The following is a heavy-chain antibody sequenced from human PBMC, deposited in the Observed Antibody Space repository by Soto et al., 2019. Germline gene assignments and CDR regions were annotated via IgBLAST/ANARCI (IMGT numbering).Heavy chain of an antibody. J-gene: IGHJ4*02. D-gene: IGHD1-26*01. CDR2: INWNGGST. CDR3: AIEQGASSLGRSYYFDY. V-gene: IGHV3-20*01. Sequence: EVQLVESGGGVVRPGGSLRLSCAASGFTFDDYGMSWVRQAPGKGLEWVSGINWNGGSTGYADSVKGRFTISRDNAKKYLYVQRNSLRAADTALYHCAIEQGASSLGRSYYFDYWGQGTMVTVSS. CDR1: GFTFDDYG.